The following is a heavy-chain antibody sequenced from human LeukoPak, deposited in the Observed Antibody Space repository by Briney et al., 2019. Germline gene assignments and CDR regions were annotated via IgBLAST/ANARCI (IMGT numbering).Heavy chain of an antibody. V-gene: IGHV1-2*02. CDR2: INPNSGGT. CDR3: APYNWNYGWFDP. Sequence: AASVKVSCKASGGTFDNYAVSWVREAPGLGLEWMGWINPNSGGTNYAQKFQGRVTMTRDTSISTAYMELSRLRSDDTAVYYCAPYNWNYGWFDPWGQGTLVTVSS. J-gene: IGHJ5*02. D-gene: IGHD1-7*01. CDR1: GGTFDNYA.